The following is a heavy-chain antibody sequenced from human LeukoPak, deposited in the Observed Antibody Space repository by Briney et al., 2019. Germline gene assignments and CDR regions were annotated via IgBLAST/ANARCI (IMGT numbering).Heavy chain of an antibody. J-gene: IGHJ4*02. D-gene: IGHD2-21*02. CDR2: IWHSGGT. CDR1: GFSIGSGYS. V-gene: IGHV4-38-2*01. CDR3: STTVSPDSIVVVTAYY. Sequence: SETLSLTCAVSGFSIGSGYSWGWIRQPPGKGLEWIGTIWHSGGTSYSPSLESRVTILLDTSKNQFSLKLSSVTAADTAMYYCSTTVSPDSIVVVTAYYWGQGTLVIVSS.